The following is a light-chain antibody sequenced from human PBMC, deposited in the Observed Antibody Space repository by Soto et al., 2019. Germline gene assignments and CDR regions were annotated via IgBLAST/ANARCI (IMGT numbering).Light chain of an antibody. J-gene: IGKJ1*01. CDR2: GAS. Sequence: EIVLTQSPGTLSLSPGERATLSCRASQSVSSSYLAWYQQKPGQAPRLLIYGASSRATGIPDRFSGSGSGTDFTLTSSRLEPEDVAVYYWQQYGSSPRWTYGPGTKVEIK. V-gene: IGKV3-20*01. CDR1: QSVSSSY. CDR3: QQYGSSPRWT.